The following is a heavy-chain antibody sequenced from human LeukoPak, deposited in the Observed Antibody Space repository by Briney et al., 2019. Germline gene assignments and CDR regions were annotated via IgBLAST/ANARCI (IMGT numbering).Heavy chain of an antibody. CDR3: AKGGINYFDH. Sequence: PGGSLRLSCAASGFTFSTYAMSWVRQAPGKGLEWVSVISGSGTNTYYADSVKGRFTISRDNSKNTLYLQMNSLRAEDTAVYYCAKGGINYFDHWGQGTLVTVSS. CDR2: ISGSGTNT. V-gene: IGHV3-23*01. CDR1: GFTFSTYA. J-gene: IGHJ4*02. D-gene: IGHD3-10*01.